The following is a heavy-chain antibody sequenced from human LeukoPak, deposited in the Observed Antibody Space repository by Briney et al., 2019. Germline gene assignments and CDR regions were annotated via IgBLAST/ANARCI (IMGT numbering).Heavy chain of an antibody. Sequence: GGSLRLSCAASGFTFSTYAMSWVHQAPGKGLEWVSAISGSGGSTYYADSVKGRFTISRDNSKNTLYLQINSLRAEDTAVYYCAKNGVPVRIWGQGTLVTVSS. D-gene: IGHD4-17*01. CDR3: AKNGVPVRI. J-gene: IGHJ4*02. CDR2: ISGSGGST. CDR1: GFTFSTYA. V-gene: IGHV3-23*01.